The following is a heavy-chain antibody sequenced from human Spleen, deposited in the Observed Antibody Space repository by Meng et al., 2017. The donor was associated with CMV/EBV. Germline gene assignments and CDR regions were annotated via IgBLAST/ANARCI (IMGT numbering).Heavy chain of an antibody. V-gene: IGHV3-30*02. Sequence: TLGYDGMHWVRQAPGKGLEWVAFIRYEGSDRYYGDSVEGRFTVSRDNSKNTLYLQMTSLRAEDTAVYYCVYFDNVWGSHRSFGRDIWGQGTMVTVSS. CDR3: VYFDNVWGSHRSFGRDI. J-gene: IGHJ3*02. CDR2: IRYEGSDR. CDR1: TLGYDG. D-gene: IGHD3-16*02.